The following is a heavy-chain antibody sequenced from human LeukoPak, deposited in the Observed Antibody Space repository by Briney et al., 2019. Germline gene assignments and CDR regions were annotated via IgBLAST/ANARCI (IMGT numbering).Heavy chain of an antibody. CDR2: IYYSGST. Sequence: SETLSLTCTVSGGSISSSSYYWGWIRQPPGKGLEWIGSIYYSGSTYYNPSLKSRVTISVDRSKNQFSLRLSSVTAADTAVYYCARDGLYSYGVNANYWGQGTLVTVSS. CDR3: ARDGLYSYGVNANY. V-gene: IGHV4-39*07. CDR1: GGSISSSSYY. D-gene: IGHD5-18*01. J-gene: IGHJ4*02.